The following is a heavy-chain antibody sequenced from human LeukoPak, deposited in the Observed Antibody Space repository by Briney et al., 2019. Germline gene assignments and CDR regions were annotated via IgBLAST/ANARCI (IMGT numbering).Heavy chain of an antibody. V-gene: IGHV3-30*03. CDR1: GFTFSSYG. Sequence: GRSLRLSCAASGFTFSSYGMHWVRQAPGKGLEWVAVISYDGSNKYYADSVKGRFTISRDNSKNTLYLQMNSLRAEDTAVYYCARGGYSYGEGYDYWGQGTLVTVSS. CDR3: ARGGYSYGEGYDY. D-gene: IGHD5-18*01. J-gene: IGHJ4*02. CDR2: ISYDGSNK.